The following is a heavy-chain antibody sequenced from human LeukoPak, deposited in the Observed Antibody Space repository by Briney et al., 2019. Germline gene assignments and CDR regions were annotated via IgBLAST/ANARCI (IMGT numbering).Heavy chain of an antibody. CDR2: IYYSGST. V-gene: IGHV4-59*01. Sequence: PSETLSLTCTVSGGSISSYYWSWIRQPPGKGLEWIGYIYYSGSTDYNPSLKSRVTISIDTSKNRFSLKLSSVTAADTAVYYCARDVRTIVGASRAFDIWGQGTMVTVSS. CDR3: ARDVRTIVGASRAFDI. J-gene: IGHJ3*02. D-gene: IGHD1-26*01. CDR1: GGSISSYY.